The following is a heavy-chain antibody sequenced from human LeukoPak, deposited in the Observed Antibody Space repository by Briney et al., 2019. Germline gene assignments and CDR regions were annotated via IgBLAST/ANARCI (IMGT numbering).Heavy chain of an antibody. D-gene: IGHD6-13*01. CDR3: ARDKLGSIAAAGPLNWFDP. J-gene: IGHJ5*02. CDR1: GGTFSSYA. V-gene: IGHV1-69*05. CDR2: IIPIFGTA. Sequence: SVKVSCKASGGTFSSYAISWVRQAPGQGLEWMGGIIPIFGTANYAQKFQGRVTITTGESTSTAYMELSSLRSEDTAVYYCARDKLGSIAAAGPLNWFDPWGQGTLVTVSS.